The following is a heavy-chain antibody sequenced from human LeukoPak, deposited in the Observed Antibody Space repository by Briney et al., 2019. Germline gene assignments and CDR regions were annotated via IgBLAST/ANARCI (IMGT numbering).Heavy chain of an antibody. CDR3: AKALYGGHDY. CDR2: LSGNGNTI. V-gene: IGHV3-23*01. J-gene: IGHJ4*02. D-gene: IGHD4-23*01. Sequence: GGSLRLSCAASGFTFSTYAMSWVRQAPGKGLECVSALSGNGNTIYYADSVKGRFTISRDNSKNTLSLQMNSLRAEDTAVYYCAKALYGGHDYWGQGTLVIVSS. CDR1: GFTFSTYA.